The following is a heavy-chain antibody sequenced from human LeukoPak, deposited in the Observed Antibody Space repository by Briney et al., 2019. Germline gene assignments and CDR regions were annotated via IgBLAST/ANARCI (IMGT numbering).Heavy chain of an antibody. CDR2: IYYSGRT. D-gene: IGHD3-10*01. V-gene: IGHV4-39*01. CDR1: GRSISSKSYY. CDR3: ARTRYNYNSRSYGAPYYFDY. Sequence: SETLSLTCAVSGRSISSKSYYWGWIRHPPGTGLEWIGRIYYSGRTYYNPSLKSRVTISVDTSKNQFSLKLCSVTAEDTAVYYCARTRYNYNSRSYGAPYYFDYWGEGTLVTVSS. J-gene: IGHJ4*02.